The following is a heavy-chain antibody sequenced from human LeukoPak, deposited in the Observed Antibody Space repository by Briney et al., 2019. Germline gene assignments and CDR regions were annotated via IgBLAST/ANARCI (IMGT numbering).Heavy chain of an antibody. J-gene: IGHJ6*02. V-gene: IGHV3-21*01. D-gene: IGHD2-15*01. CDR2: ISSSSSYI. CDR1: GFTFSSSS. CDR3: VLGHCSGGSCYSGEPQYYYYGMDV. Sequence: GGSLRLSCAASGFTFSSSSMNWVRQAPGKGLEWVSSISSSSSYIYYADSVKGRFTISRDNAKNSLYLQMNSLRAEDTAVYYCVLGHCSGGSCYSGEPQYYYYGMDVWGQGTTVTVSS.